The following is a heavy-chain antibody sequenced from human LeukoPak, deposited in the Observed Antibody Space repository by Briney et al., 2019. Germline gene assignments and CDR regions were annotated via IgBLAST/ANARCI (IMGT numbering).Heavy chain of an antibody. J-gene: IGHJ5*02. V-gene: IGHV4-39*07. CDR2: IYYSGST. Sequence: PSETLSLTCTVSGGSISSSSYYWGWIRQPPGKGLEWIGSIYYSGSTYYNPSLKSRVTISVDTSKNQFSLKLSSVTAADTAVYYCARESVVVAATHWFDPWGQGTLVTVSS. CDR1: GGSISSSSYY. D-gene: IGHD2-15*01. CDR3: ARESVVVAATHWFDP.